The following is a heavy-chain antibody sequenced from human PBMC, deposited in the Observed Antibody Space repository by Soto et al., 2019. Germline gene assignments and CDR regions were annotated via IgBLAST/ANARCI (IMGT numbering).Heavy chain of an antibody. CDR2: IYYSGST. CDR3: TRGPLPLGWFDP. V-gene: IGHV4-39*01. D-gene: IGHD3-10*01. CDR1: GGSISSSSYY. Sequence: SETLSLTCTVSGGSISSSSYYWGWIRQPPGKGLEWIGSIYYSGSTYYNPSLKSRVTISVDTSKNQFSLKLSSATAADTAVYYCTRGPLPLGWFDPWGQGTLVTVSS. J-gene: IGHJ5*02.